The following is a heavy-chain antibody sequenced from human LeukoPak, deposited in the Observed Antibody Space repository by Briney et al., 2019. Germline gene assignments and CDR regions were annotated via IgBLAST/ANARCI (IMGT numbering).Heavy chain of an antibody. D-gene: IGHD2-21*02. CDR3: AKVHIVVVTAIRGGIDY. CDR1: GFTFGSYA. V-gene: IGHV3-23*01. CDR2: ISGSGGST. Sequence: PGRSLRPSCAASGFTFGSYAMSWVRQAPGKGLEWVSAISGSGGSTYYADSVKGRFTISRDNSKNTLYLQMNSLRAEDTAVYYCAKVHIVVVTAIRGGIDYWVQGTLVTGSS. J-gene: IGHJ4*02.